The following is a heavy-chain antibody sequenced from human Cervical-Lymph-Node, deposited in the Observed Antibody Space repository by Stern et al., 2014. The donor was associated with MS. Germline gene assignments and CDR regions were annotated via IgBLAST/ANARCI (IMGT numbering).Heavy chain of an antibody. V-gene: IGHV1-69*06. D-gene: IGHD3-10*01. CDR3: AKDYYAFDT. J-gene: IGHJ3*02. Sequence: VQLVESGAEVKKPGSSMKVSCKASGGTFSNYGINWVRQAPGQGLEWMGGIIPILGTANYAQKFQGRVTITADKSTSTVYMDLSSLRSEDTAVYYCAKDYYAFDTWGQGTMVTVSS. CDR2: IIPILGTA. CDR1: GGTFSNYG.